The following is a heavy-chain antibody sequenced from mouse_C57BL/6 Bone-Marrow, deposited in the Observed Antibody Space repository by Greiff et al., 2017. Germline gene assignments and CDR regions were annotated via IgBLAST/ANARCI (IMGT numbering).Heavy chain of an antibody. CDR1: GYTFTSYW. CDR2: IDPSDSET. D-gene: IGHD4-1*01. CDR3: ARGRHLGRCWYFDV. Sequence: QVQLQQPGAELVRPGSSVKLSCKASGYTFTSYWMHWVKQRPIQGLEWIGNIDPSDSETHYTQKFQDKATLTVDKSSSTAYMQLSSLTSEDSAVYYGARGRHLGRCWYFDVWGTGTTVTVSS. J-gene: IGHJ1*03. V-gene: IGHV1-52*01.